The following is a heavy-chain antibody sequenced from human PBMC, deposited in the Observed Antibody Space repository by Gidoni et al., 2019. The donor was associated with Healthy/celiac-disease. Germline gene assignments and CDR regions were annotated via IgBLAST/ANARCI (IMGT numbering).Heavy chain of an antibody. Sequence: EVQLVESGGGLVQPGGSLRLSCAASGFTFSSYWLSWVRQAPGKGLEWVANIKQDGSEKYYVDSVKGRFTISRDNAKNSLYLQMNSLRAEDTAVYYCARDIITGTPDTLLDYWGQGTLVTVSS. D-gene: IGHD1-20*01. CDR1: GFTFSSYW. V-gene: IGHV3-7*01. CDR2: IKQDGSEK. J-gene: IGHJ4*02. CDR3: ARDIITGTPDTLLDY.